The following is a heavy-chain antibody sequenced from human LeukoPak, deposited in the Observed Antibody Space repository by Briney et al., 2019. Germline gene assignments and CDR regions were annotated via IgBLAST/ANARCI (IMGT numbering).Heavy chain of an antibody. D-gene: IGHD6-13*01. Sequence: PGRSLRLSCAASGFTFSSYAMHWVRQAPGKGLEWVAVISYDGSNKYYADSVKGRFTISRDNSKNTLYLQMNSLRAEDTAVYYCARDRQQLVRDAFDIWGQGTMVTVSS. CDR3: ARDRQQLVRDAFDI. V-gene: IGHV3-30-3*01. CDR2: ISYDGSNK. J-gene: IGHJ3*02. CDR1: GFTFSSYA.